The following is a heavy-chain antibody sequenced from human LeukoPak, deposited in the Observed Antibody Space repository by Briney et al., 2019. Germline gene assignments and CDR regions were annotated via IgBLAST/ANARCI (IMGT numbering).Heavy chain of an antibody. CDR3: ARGYYYDSSGYFFDY. V-gene: IGHV1-2*02. CDR2: INPNSGGT. Sequence: ASVKVSCKASGYTFTGYYMHWVRQAPGQGLEWMGWINPNSGGTNYAQKFQGRVTMTRDTSISTAYMELSRLRSDDTAVYYCARGYYYDSSGYFFDYWGQRTLVTVSS. CDR1: GYTFTGYY. J-gene: IGHJ4*02. D-gene: IGHD3-22*01.